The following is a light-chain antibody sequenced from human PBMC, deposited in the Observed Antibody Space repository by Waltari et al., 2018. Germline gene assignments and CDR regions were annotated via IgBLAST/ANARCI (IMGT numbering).Light chain of an antibody. CDR2: GAS. V-gene: IGKV3-15*01. CDR3: QQYNNWPPWT. J-gene: IGKJ1*01. CDR1: QSVRNT. Sequence: EIVMTQSPATLSVSPGERATLSCRASQSVRNTLVWYQQKPGQAPRLLIYGASTRVTGIPARFSGSGSGTEFTLTISSLQAEDLAVYYCQQYNNWPPWTFGQGTKVEIK.